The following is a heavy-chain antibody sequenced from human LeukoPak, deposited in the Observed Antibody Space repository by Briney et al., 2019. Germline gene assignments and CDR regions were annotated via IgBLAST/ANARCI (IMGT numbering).Heavy chain of an antibody. Sequence: GASVKVSCKASGYTFTSYDINWVRQATGQGLEWMGWMNPNSGNTGYAQKFQGRVTITRNTSISTAYMELSSLRSEDTAVYYCARVPVPRFGEPRYYYYYYMDVWGKGTTVTISS. D-gene: IGHD3-10*01. V-gene: IGHV1-8*03. J-gene: IGHJ6*03. CDR3: ARVPVPRFGEPRYYYYYYMDV. CDR2: MNPNSGNT. CDR1: GYTFTSYD.